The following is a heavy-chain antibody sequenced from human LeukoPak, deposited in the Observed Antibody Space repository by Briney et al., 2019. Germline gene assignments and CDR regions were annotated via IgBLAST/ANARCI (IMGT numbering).Heavy chain of an antibody. D-gene: IGHD3-10*01. CDR3: AKDYYGSGSYYKSNGDAFDI. J-gene: IGHJ3*02. CDR1: GFTFSSYG. V-gene: IGHV3-30*02. Sequence: PGGSLRLSCAASGFTFSSYGMHWVRQAPGKGLEWVAFIRYDGSNKYYADSVKGRFTISRDNSKNTLYLQMNSLRAEDTAVYYCAKDYYGSGSYYKSNGDAFDIWGQGTMVTVSS. CDR2: IRYDGSNK.